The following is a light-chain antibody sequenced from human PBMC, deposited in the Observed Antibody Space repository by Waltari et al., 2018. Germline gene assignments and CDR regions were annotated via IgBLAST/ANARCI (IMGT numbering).Light chain of an antibody. V-gene: IGKV4-1*01. Sequence: DIVMTQSPDSLAVSLGERATINCKSSQSVLYSSNNENYLAWYQQKPGQPPTLLIYWASTRESGVPDRFSGSGSGTDFTLTISSLQAEDVAVYYCQQYYNIPITFGQGTRLEIK. CDR2: WAS. CDR3: QQYYNIPIT. J-gene: IGKJ5*01. CDR1: QSVLYSSNNENY.